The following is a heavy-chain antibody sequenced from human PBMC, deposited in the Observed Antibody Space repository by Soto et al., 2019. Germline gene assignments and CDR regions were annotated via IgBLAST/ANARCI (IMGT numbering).Heavy chain of an antibody. D-gene: IGHD6-19*01. Sequence: QVQLQESGPGLVKHSETLSLNCTVSGGPISSYYWSWIRQSPGKGLEWIGYIYYSGSTNYNPSLTSRVTISVDTFKNQFSLELSSVTAADTAVYYCARGSSGWPPRVDYWGQGTLVTVSS. CDR3: ARGSSGWPPRVDY. V-gene: IGHV4-59*01. CDR2: IYYSGST. J-gene: IGHJ4*02. CDR1: GGPISSYY.